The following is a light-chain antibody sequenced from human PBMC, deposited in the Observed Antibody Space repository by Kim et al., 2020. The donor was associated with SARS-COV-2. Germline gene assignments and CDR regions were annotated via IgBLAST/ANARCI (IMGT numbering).Light chain of an antibody. Sequence: LSPGERATLSCRASQSVSTYLAWYQQRSGQAPRVLIYEASNRATGIPARFSGSGSGTDFTLTISSLQPEDFAVYYCQQRSSWPLTFGGGTKVDIK. J-gene: IGKJ4*01. CDR3: QQRSSWPLT. CDR2: EAS. V-gene: IGKV3-11*01. CDR1: QSVSTY.